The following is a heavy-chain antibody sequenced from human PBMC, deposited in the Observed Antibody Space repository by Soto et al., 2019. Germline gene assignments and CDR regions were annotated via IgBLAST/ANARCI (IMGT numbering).Heavy chain of an antibody. CDR2: INPTDSET. V-gene: IGHV5-10-1*03. Sequence: EVQLVQSGAEVKKPGESLTISCKTSGHRFTTYWISWVRQMPGKGLEYMGKINPTDSETNYSPSFEGHVTFSVDRSTSTAYVRWNSLKASDTDMYYCASPTMTSTSFYYAMDVWGQGTTVTASS. CDR1: GHRFTTYW. CDR3: ASPTMTSTSFYYAMDV. D-gene: IGHD4-17*01. J-gene: IGHJ6*02.